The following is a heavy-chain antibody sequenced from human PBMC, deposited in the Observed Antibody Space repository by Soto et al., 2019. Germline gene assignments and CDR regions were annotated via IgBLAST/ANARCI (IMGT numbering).Heavy chain of an antibody. CDR1: GYTFTSYG. CDR3: ARVLSRYDFWSGELSPDLEYPDY. D-gene: IGHD3-3*01. CDR2: ISAYNGNT. J-gene: IGHJ4*02. Sequence: ASVKVSCKASGYTFTSYGIIWVRQAPGQGLEWMGWISAYNGNTNYAQKFQGRVTMTTDTSTSTAYMELRSLRSDDTAVYYCARVLSRYDFWSGELSPDLEYPDYWGQGTLVTVSS. V-gene: IGHV1-18*01.